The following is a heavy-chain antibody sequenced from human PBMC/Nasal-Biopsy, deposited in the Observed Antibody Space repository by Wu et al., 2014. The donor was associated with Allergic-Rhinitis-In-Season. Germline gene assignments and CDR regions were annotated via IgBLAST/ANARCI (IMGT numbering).Heavy chain of an antibody. Sequence: VKVSCKVSGNTLSDLSIHWVRQAPGKGLEWMGGFDPEDGETIYAQRFQGRVTMTEDTSTDTAYMELSSLKSDDTAVYYCVADGRLRYFDYLSWGQGTLVTVSS. CDR3: VADGRLRYFDYLS. CDR1: GNTLSDLS. CDR2: FDPEDGET. V-gene: IGHV1-24*01. J-gene: IGHJ5*02. D-gene: IGHD3-9*01.